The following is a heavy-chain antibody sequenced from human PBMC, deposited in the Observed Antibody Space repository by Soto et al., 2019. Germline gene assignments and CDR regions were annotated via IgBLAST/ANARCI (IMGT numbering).Heavy chain of an antibody. CDR2: IYYTGRT. CDR3: ARVRERLQYFDWFYHFDS. V-gene: IGHV4-59*12. J-gene: IGHJ4*02. Sequence: PSETVSLTCTFSCGPIVGYYWSWIRQAPGKGLEWIGYIYYTGRTKYNPSLKTRVTMSADTTKNQVSLRLTSVTAADTAVYYCARVRERLQYFDWFYHFDSWGQGTLVTVSS. CDR1: CGPIVGYY. D-gene: IGHD3-9*01.